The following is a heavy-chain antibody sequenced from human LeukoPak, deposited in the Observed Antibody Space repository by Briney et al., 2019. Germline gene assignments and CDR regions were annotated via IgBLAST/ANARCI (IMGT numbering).Heavy chain of an antibody. CDR2: MNPNTGNT. Sequence: ASVKVSCKASGYTLNSYDINWVRQATGQGLEWMGWMNPNTGNTGYGERFQGRVTMTRDNSISTAYMELNSLTSEDTAVYYCARGGAGTYYKRDGWFDPWGQGTVVTVSS. CDR1: GYTLNSYD. D-gene: IGHD3-10*01. J-gene: IGHJ5*02. V-gene: IGHV1-8*01. CDR3: ARGGAGTYYKRDGWFDP.